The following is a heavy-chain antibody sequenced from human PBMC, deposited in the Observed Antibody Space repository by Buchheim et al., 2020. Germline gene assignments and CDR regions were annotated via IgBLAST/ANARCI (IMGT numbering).Heavy chain of an antibody. CDR2: LKEDGSQK. D-gene: IGHD3-16*01. J-gene: IGHJ4*02. Sequence: EVQLVESGGGLVQPGGSLRLSCAGSGFTFSSYWMSWVRQTPGKGLEWVAKLKEDGSQKYYVDSVKGRFNISRDNAKNSLYLQMNSLTAEDTAVYYCARGGHTYAYWGQGTL. V-gene: IGHV3-7*01. CDR1: GFTFSSYW. CDR3: ARGGHTYAY.